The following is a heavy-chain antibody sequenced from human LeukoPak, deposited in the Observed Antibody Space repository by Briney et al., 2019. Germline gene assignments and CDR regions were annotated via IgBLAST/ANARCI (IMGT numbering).Heavy chain of an antibody. V-gene: IGHV1-8*01. CDR1: GYTFTSYD. D-gene: IGHD6-19*01. Sequence: EASVKVSCKASGYTFTSYDINWVRQATGQVLEWMGWMNPNSGNTGYAQKFQGRVTMTRNTSISTAYMELSSLRSEDTAVYYCATLARSGWYLSDYWGQGTLVTVSS. CDR3: ATLARSGWYLSDY. CDR2: MNPNSGNT. J-gene: IGHJ4*02.